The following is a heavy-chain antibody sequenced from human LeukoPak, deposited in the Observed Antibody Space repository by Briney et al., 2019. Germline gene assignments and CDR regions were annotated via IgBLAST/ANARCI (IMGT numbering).Heavy chain of an antibody. Sequence: SETLPLTCTVSGGSISSYYWSWIRQPAGKGLECIGRIYASGSTNYNPSLKSRVTMSVDTSKNHFSLKLSSVTAADTAVYYCARDPGYYGSGTRGAFDYWGQGTLVTVSS. V-gene: IGHV4-4*07. D-gene: IGHD3-10*01. CDR3: ARDPGYYGSGTRGAFDY. CDR2: IYASGST. J-gene: IGHJ4*02. CDR1: GGSISSYY.